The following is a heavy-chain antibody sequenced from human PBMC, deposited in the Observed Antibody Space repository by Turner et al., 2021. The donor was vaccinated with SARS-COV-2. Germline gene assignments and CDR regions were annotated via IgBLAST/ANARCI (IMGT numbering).Heavy chain of an antibody. V-gene: IGHV3-21*01. CDR3: AREDEFWSGYHHYGMDV. D-gene: IGHD3-3*01. J-gene: IGHJ6*02. CDR2: ISSTSSYI. Sequence: EEQLVESAGGLVTPGGSLRLSCSASGVTFISYCMNWVRQAPGKGLEWVSSISSTSSYICYADSVKGRFTISRDNAKNSLYLQMNSLRAEDTAVYYCAREDEFWSGYHHYGMDVWGQGTTVTVSS. CDR1: GVTFISYC.